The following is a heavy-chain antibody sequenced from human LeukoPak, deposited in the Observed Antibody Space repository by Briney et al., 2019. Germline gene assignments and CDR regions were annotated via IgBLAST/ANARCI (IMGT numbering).Heavy chain of an antibody. CDR3: AGQTSRHGDFVY. CDR1: GGSISSYY. V-gene: IGHV4-59*08. Sequence: SETLSLTCTVSGGSISSYYWSWIRQPPGKGLEWIGFIYYSGSTNYNPSPKCQVTIFVETSTCQFSLRLTSVTAAVTAVYYCAGQTSRHGDFVYWGQGALVAASS. J-gene: IGHJ4*02. CDR2: IYYSGST. D-gene: IGHD1-1*01.